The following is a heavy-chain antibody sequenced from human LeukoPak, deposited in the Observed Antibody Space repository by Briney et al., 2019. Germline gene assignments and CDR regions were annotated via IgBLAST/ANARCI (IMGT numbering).Heavy chain of an antibody. CDR1: GGSISSGGYD. J-gene: IGHJ4*02. Sequence: PSETLSLTCTVSGGSISSGGYDWSWIRQHPGKGLEWIGYIYYSGSTYYNPSLKSRVTISVDTSKNQFSLKLSSVTAADTAVYYCARGPVPLSTWRRYRAGYYFDYWGQGTLVTVSS. CDR2: IYYSGST. D-gene: IGHD1-14*01. V-gene: IGHV4-31*03. CDR3: ARGPVPLSTWRRYRAGYYFDY.